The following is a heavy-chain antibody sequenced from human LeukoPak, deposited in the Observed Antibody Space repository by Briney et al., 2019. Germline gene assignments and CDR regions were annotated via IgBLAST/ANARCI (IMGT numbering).Heavy chain of an antibody. D-gene: IGHD2-8*02. Sequence: GGSLRLSCAASGFTFSSYAMHWVRQAPGKGLEWVAVISYDGGNKYYADSVKGRFTISRDNSKSTLSLQMNSLRAEDTAIYYCATYRQVLLPFESWGQGTLVTVSS. CDR3: ATYRQVLLPFES. CDR1: GFTFSSYA. CDR2: ISYDGGNK. V-gene: IGHV3-30*04. J-gene: IGHJ4*02.